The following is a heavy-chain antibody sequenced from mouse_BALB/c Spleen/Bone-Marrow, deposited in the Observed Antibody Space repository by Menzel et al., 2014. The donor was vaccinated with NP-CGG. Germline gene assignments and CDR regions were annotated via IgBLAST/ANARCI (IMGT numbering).Heavy chain of an antibody. CDR2: INPYNGGI. J-gene: IGHJ4*01. V-gene: IGHV1-18*01. Sequence: VQLQQSGPELVKPGASMKISCKASGYSFTGYTMNWVKQSHGKNLERIGLINPYNGGIRYNQKFKGKATLTVDKSSSTAYMELLSLTSEDSAVYYCARSGYGRYAMDYWGQGTSITVSS. CDR1: GYSFTGYT. D-gene: IGHD2-2*01. CDR3: ARSGYGRYAMDY.